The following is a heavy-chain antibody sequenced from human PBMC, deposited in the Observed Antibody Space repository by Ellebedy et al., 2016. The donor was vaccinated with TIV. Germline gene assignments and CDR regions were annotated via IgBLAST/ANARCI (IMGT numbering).Heavy chain of an antibody. J-gene: IGHJ4*02. Sequence: SETLSLXXAVSGGSISSSNWWSWVRQPPGKGLEWIGEIYHNGRTNNNPSLKSRVTISVDKSRNEFSLKLSSMTAADTAVYYCARSNPMLWDVGSGSWFDYWGQGTLVTVSS. CDR1: GGSISSSNW. D-gene: IGHD3-10*01. CDR3: ARSNPMLWDVGSGSWFDY. V-gene: IGHV4-4*02. CDR2: IYHNGRT.